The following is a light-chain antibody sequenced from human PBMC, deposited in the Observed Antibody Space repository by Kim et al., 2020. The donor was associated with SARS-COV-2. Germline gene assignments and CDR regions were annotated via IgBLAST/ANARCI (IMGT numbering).Light chain of an antibody. V-gene: IGKV3-20*01. CDR2: GAS. CDR1: QSVRSKY. Sequence: LCPGERATRSCRASQSVRSKYLAWYQQKPGQAPRLLIYGASSRASGIPDRFSGSGSGTDFTLTISRLEPEDFAVYYCQQYGSSPYTFGQGTKLEI. CDR3: QQYGSSPYT. J-gene: IGKJ2*01.